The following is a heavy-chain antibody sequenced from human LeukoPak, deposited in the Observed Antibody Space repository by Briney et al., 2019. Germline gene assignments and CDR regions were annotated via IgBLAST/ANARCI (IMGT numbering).Heavy chain of an antibody. V-gene: IGHV3-23*01. CDR2: ISGRGSTI. J-gene: IGHJ4*02. Sequence: PGGSLRLSCAASGFTFTNYAVAWVRQAPGKGLEWVPVISGRGSTIYYADSVKGRFTISRDNSKNTLYLQMNGLRAEDTAVYYCAKEGPSCGGDCYGVFDYWGQGTLVTVSS. CDR1: GFTFTNYA. D-gene: IGHD2-21*02. CDR3: AKEGPSCGGDCYGVFDY.